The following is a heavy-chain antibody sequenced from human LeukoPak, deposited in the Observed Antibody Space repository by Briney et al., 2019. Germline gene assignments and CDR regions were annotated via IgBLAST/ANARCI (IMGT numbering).Heavy chain of an antibody. V-gene: IGHV1-3*01. D-gene: IGHD2-2*01. CDR1: GYTPINHA. CDR2: INVGNGNT. CDR3: ATDSTTWLYGMDV. Sequence: ASVKVSCKASGYTPINHAIHWVRQAPGQRLEWMGWINVGNGNTKYSRKLQGRLTITRDTSASTVYMELRGLNSEDATVYYCATDSTTWLYGMDVWGQGTTVAVSS. J-gene: IGHJ6*02.